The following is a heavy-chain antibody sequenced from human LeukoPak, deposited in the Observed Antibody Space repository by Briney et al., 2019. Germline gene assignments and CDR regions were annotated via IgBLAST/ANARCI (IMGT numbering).Heavy chain of an antibody. V-gene: IGHV3-7*01. J-gene: IGHJ4*02. CDR2: IKPDGDT. Sequence: GGSLRLSCAASGCTITSYWMNWVRQAPGKGLEWVANIKPDGDTYYVDSAKGRFTISRDNAKNSPYLQMNSLRAEDTAVYYCAREDGTFDYWGQGALVTVSS. CDR1: GCTITSYW. D-gene: IGHD1-1*01. CDR3: AREDGTFDY.